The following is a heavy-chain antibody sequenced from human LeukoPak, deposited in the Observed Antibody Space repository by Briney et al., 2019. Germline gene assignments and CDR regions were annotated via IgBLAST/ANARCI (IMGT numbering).Heavy chain of an antibody. CDR3: ARGRRTIFGVVIGFDFDY. Sequence: PSETRSLTCAVYGGSFSGYYWSWIRQPPGKGLEAGGEINHSGSNNYNPSLKSRVTISVDTSKNQFSLKLSSVTAADTAVYYCARGRRTIFGVVIGFDFDYWGQGTLVTVSS. V-gene: IGHV4-34*01. D-gene: IGHD3-3*01. J-gene: IGHJ4*02. CDR2: INHSGSN. CDR1: GGSFSGYY.